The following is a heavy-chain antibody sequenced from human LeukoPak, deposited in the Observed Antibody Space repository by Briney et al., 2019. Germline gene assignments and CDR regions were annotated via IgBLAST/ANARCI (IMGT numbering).Heavy chain of an antibody. D-gene: IGHD5-24*01. CDR2: TYTSGST. CDR1: SGSLSSSY. V-gene: IGHV4-4*07. Sequence: PSETLSLTCTLSSGSLSSSYWSWIRQPAGKGLEWIGRTYTSGSTNYNPSLKSRVTMSVDTSKNQFSLKLSSVTAADTAVYYCARHRSGWLQSSFDYWGQGTLVTVSS. J-gene: IGHJ4*02. CDR3: ARHRSGWLQSSFDY.